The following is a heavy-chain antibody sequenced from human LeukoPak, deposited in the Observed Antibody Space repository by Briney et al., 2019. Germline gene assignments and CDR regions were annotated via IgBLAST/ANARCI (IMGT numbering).Heavy chain of an antibody. CDR3: AKDNIVGTTRDYFDY. J-gene: IGHJ4*02. CDR1: GFTFSTYA. CDR2: ISGSGAST. D-gene: IGHD1-26*01. V-gene: IGHV3-23*01. Sequence: GGSLRLSCAASGFTFSTYAMSWVRQAPGKGLEWVSAISGSGASTYYAESVKGRFTISRDNSKNTLYLQMTSLRAEDTAVYYCAKDNIVGTTRDYFDYWGQGTLVTVSS.